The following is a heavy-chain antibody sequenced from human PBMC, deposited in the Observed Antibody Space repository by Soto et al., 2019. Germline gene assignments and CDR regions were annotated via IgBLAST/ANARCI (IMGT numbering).Heavy chain of an antibody. CDR3: ARGGYSYGYPDRMDF. D-gene: IGHD5-18*01. Sequence: SETLSLTCSVSGGSFSTGDYYWSWIRQSPGKGLEWIGFIDNSGRTYDNPSLKSRVTISVDTSKKQFSLRVRSVTAADTAVYYCARGGYSYGYPDRMDFWGQGTTVTVSS. J-gene: IGHJ6*02. V-gene: IGHV4-30-4*01. CDR1: GGSFSTGDYY. CDR2: IDNSGRT.